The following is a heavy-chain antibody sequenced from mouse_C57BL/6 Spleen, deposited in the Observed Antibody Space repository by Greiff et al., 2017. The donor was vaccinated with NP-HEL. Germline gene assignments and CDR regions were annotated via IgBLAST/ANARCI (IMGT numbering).Heavy chain of an antibody. CDR2: ISSGGSYT. D-gene: IGHD1-3*01. V-gene: IGHV5-6*01. CDR1: GFTFSSYG. Sequence: EVQGVESGGDLVKPGGSLKLSCAASGFTFSSYGMSWVRQTPDKRLEWVATISSGGSYTYYPDSVKGRFTISRDNAKNTLYLQMSSLKSEDTAMYYCARQITERYYAMDYWGQGTSVTVSS. J-gene: IGHJ4*01. CDR3: ARQITERYYAMDY.